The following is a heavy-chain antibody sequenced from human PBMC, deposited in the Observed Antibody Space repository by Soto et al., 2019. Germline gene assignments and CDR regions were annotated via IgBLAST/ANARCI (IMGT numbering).Heavy chain of an antibody. Sequence: QVQLVQSGAEVKKPGSSVKVSCKASGGTFSSYAISWVRQAPGQGLEWMGGIIPIFGTAHYAQKFQGRVTITADESTSTAYMELSSLRSEDTAVYYCARVKGLLQQLANPYLDYWGQGTLVTVSS. J-gene: IGHJ4*02. CDR1: GGTFSSYA. D-gene: IGHD6-13*01. CDR2: IIPIFGTA. V-gene: IGHV1-69*12. CDR3: ARVKGLLQQLANPYLDY.